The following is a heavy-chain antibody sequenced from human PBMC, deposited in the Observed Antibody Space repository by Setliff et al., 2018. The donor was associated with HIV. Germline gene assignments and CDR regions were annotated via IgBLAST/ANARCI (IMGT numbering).Heavy chain of an antibody. J-gene: IGHJ4*02. V-gene: IGHV4-39*01. CDR1: GGSIDNNKYY. Sequence: SETLSLTCSVSGGSIDNNKYYWTWIRQPPGKGLEWTGCIYHTGRTYYNRYLDSRITISIDTSKHQFALKPLAVTAADKSMYYCASFFVTTVTNQDYWGQGTPVTVSS. D-gene: IGHD4-17*01. CDR3: ASFFVTTVTNQDY. CDR2: IYHTGRT.